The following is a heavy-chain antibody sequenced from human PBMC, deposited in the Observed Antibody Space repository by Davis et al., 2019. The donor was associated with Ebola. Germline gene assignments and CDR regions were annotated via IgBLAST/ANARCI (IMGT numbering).Heavy chain of an antibody. D-gene: IGHD3-10*01. V-gene: IGHV1-24*01. J-gene: IGHJ3*02. CDR3: ARVFLWFGEPAAFDI. CDR1: EYTLAELA. CDR2: FDPEDGEA. Sequence: ASVKVSCKVSEYTLAELAIHWVRQTPGKGLEWMGSFDPEDGEAIYAQKFQGRVTMTRDTSTSTVYMELSSLRSEDTAVYYCARVFLWFGEPAAFDIWGQGTMVTVSS.